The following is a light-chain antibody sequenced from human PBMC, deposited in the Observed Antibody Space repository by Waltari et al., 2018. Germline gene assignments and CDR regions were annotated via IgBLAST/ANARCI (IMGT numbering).Light chain of an antibody. CDR3: QQYNGYIYT. Sequence: DIQMTQSPSTLSASVGDRVTITCRASQNINTYLALYQQKPGEAPKLLIYEESSLETGVPSRCSGRGSGTEFTLTIRSLQPDDFATYYCQQYNGYIYTFGQGTRLEI. CDR2: EES. CDR1: QNINTY. J-gene: IGKJ2*01. V-gene: IGKV1-5*03.